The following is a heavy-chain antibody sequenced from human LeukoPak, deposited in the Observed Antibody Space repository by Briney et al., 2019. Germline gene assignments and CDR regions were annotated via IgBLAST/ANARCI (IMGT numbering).Heavy chain of an antibody. CDR2: IRYDGSNK. Sequence: GGSLRLSCAASGFTFSSYWMHWVRQAPGKGLEWVAFIRYDGSNKYYADSVKGRFTISRDNSKNTLYLQMNSLRAEDTAVYYCAKSGPHTLLDYWGQGTLVTVSS. CDR3: AKSGPHTLLDY. V-gene: IGHV3-30*02. D-gene: IGHD1-26*01. J-gene: IGHJ4*02. CDR1: GFTFSSYW.